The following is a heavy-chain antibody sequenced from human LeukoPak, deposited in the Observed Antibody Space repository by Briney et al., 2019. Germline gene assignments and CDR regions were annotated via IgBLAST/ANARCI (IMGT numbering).Heavy chain of an antibody. Sequence: GGSLRLSCAASGFTFSTYNMIWVRQAPGKGLEWVSSISSSSTYIYYADSVKGRFTISRDNAKNSLYLQMNSLRAEDTSVYYCGRNPYSGGCCDYYYYYMDLWGQGTTVTISS. CDR1: GFTFSTYN. V-gene: IGHV3-21*01. J-gene: IGHJ6*03. D-gene: IGHD2-15*01. CDR3: GRNPYSGGCCDYYYYYMDL. CDR2: ISSSSTYI.